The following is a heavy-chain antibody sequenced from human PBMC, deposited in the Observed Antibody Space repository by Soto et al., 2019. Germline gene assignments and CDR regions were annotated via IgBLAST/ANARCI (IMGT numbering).Heavy chain of an antibody. CDR2: IQSGGTT. D-gene: IGHD2-15*01. CDR1: GFNGSCQN. Sequence: GSLRLSCATSGFNGSCQNLGRVPPAPGKGVEWVSLIQSGGTTYYADSVKGRFTISRDSSENTLHLQMDSLRAEDTAVYYCARDDVLCDGGSCYGVPMYVWGKGTTVTVSS. CDR3: ARDDVLCDGGSCYGVPMYV. V-gene: IGHV3-66*01. J-gene: IGHJ6*03.